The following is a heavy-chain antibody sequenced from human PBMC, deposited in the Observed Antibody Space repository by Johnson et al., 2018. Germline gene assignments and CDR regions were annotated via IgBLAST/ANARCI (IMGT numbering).Heavy chain of an antibody. V-gene: IGHV3-9*01. CDR3: AKDGDSYGFHLFQH. CDR2: VSWNSGTI. Sequence: VQLVQSGGGLVQPGRSLGLSCAASGFIFDDYAMHWGRQAPGKGLEWVSGVSWNSGTIGYADSGKGRFTISRDNSKNSLYLQMNSLRAEDTDLYYCAKDGDSYGFHLFQHWGQGTLVTVSS. CDR1: GFIFDDYA. D-gene: IGHD3-22*01. J-gene: IGHJ1*01.